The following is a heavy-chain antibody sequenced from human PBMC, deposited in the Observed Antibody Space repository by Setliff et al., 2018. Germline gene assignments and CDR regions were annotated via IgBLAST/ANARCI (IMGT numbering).Heavy chain of an antibody. CDR1: GYTFSDYY. CDR2: INPNRGGT. J-gene: IGHJ6*03. CDR3: ARDGSSVIRFLEWSHKDYYYMDV. D-gene: IGHD3-3*01. V-gene: IGHV1-2*02. Sequence: VASVKVSCKTSGYTFSDYYIHWVRQAPGQGLEWMGWINPNRGGTNYARKFEGRVTVTRDTSISTAYMELSRLRYDDTAIYYCARDGSSVIRFLEWSHKDYYYMDVWGKGTTVTVS.